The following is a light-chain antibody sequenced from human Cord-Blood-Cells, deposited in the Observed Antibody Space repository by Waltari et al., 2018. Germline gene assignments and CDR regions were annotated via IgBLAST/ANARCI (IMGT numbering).Light chain of an antibody. Sequence: DFQLPQSPSSLSPSVGDRVTITCEASQDITNYLNWYQHKPGKTPKLLISDASHLETGVPSRFSGSGSGTDFTFTISSLQPEDIATYYCQQYDNLLTFGGGTKVEIK. CDR1: QDITNY. J-gene: IGKJ4*01. CDR2: DAS. CDR3: QQYDNLLT. V-gene: IGKV1-33*01.